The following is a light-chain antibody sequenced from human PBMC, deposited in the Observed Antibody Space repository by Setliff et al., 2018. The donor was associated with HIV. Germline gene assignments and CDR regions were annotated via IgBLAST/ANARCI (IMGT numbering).Light chain of an antibody. CDR1: SSNIGAGYD. Sequence: QSALTQPPSVSGAPGQRVTISCTGSSSNIGAGYDVHWYQQLPGTAPKLLIYGTKFRPSGVPDRFSGSKSGTSASLAITGLQAEDEADYYCQSYDNSLSGSNVFGTGTK. CDR3: QSYDNSLSGSNV. V-gene: IGLV1-40*01. J-gene: IGLJ1*01. CDR2: GTK.